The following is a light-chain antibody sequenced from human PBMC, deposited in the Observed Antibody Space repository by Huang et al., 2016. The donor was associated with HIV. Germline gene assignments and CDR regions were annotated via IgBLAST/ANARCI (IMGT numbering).Light chain of an antibody. J-gene: IGKJ1*01. CDR1: ASVSSSY. CDR3: QQYGSSPQT. V-gene: IGKV3-20*01. CDR2: GAS. Sequence: EIVLTQSPGTLSLSPGERATLSCRASASVSSSYLAWYQQKPGQAPRLLIYGASSRATGIPDRCSGSGSGTDFTLTISRLEPEDFAVYYCQQYGSSPQTFGQGTKVEIK.